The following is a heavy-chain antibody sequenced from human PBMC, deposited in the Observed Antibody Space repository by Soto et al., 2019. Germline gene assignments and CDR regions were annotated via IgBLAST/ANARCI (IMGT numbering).Heavy chain of an antibody. D-gene: IGHD3-16*01. CDR2: ISGSGFST. V-gene: IGHV3-23*01. CDR3: ATFTFGRPFDT. Sequence: PGGSLRLSRAASGFTFNTYAMSWVRQAPGQGLEWVSAISGSGFSTYYADSVKGRFSISSDSSKNTLFLQMNSLRADDTAVYFCATFTFGRPFDTWGQGTMVTVSS. J-gene: IGHJ3*02. CDR1: GFTFNTYA.